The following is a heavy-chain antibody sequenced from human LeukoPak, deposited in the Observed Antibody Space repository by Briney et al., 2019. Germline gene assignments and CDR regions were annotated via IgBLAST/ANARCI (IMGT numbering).Heavy chain of an antibody. D-gene: IGHD3-9*01. Sequence: SETLSLTCTVSGGSISSYYWSWIRQPPGKGLEWIGYIYYSGSTNYNPSLKSRVTISVDTSKNQFSLKLSSVTAVDTAVYYCARHSGTYYDILTGYYKAVGAFDIWGQGTMVTVSS. CDR3: ARHSGTYYDILTGYYKAVGAFDI. CDR1: GGSISSYY. CDR2: IYYSGST. V-gene: IGHV4-59*08. J-gene: IGHJ3*02.